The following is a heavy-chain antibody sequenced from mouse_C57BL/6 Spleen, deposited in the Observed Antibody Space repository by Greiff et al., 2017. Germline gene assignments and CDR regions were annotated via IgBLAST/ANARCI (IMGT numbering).Heavy chain of an antibody. V-gene: IGHV7-3*01. CDR1: GFTFTDYY. D-gene: IGHD2-4*01. CDR2: IRNKANGYTT. J-gene: IGHJ3*01. CDR3: ARYDSPHDYDAY. Sequence: EVHLVESGGGLVQPGGSLSLSCAASGFTFTDYYMSWVRQPPGKALEWLGFIRNKANGYTTEYSASVKGRFTISRDNSQSILYLQMNALRAEDSATYYCARYDSPHDYDAYWGQGTLVTVSA.